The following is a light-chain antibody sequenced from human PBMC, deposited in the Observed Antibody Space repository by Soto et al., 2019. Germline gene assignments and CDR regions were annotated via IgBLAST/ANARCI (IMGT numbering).Light chain of an antibody. CDR3: QSYDSSLSGNYV. J-gene: IGLJ1*01. Sequence: QSALTQPPSVSGAPGQRITISCTGSTXDIGAGFDVHWYQQLPGKAPKLLIYGNTNRPSGVPDRFSGSKSGTSASLAITGLQAEDEADYYCQSYDSSLSGNYVFGTGTKVTVL. CDR1: TXDIGAGFD. V-gene: IGLV1-40*01. CDR2: GNT.